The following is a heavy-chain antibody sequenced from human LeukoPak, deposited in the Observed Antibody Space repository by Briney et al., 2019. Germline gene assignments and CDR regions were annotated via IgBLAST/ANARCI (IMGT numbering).Heavy chain of an antibody. CDR1: GGSFSGFY. J-gene: IGHJ6*02. V-gene: IGHV4-34*01. CDR3: ARFPLYYYGSGSPPYYGMDV. CDR2: INHSGST. D-gene: IGHD3-10*01. Sequence: SETLSLTCAVYGGSFSGFYWSWIRQPPGKGLEWIGEINHSGSTNYNPSLKSRVTISVDTSKNQFSLKLSSVTAADTAVYYCARFPLYYYGSGSPPYYGMDVWGQGTTVTVSS.